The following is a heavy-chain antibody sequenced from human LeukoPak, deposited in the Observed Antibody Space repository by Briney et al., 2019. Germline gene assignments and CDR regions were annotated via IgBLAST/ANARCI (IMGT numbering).Heavy chain of an antibody. V-gene: IGHV1-18*01. D-gene: IGHD2-15*01. Sequence: AASVKVSCKASGYTFTSYGISWVRQAPGQGLEWMGWISAYNGNTNYAQKVQGRATMTTDTSTSTAYMELRSLRSDDTAVYYCARDREYCSGGSCYSWFDPWGQGTLVTVSS. CDR1: GYTFTSYG. J-gene: IGHJ5*02. CDR2: ISAYNGNT. CDR3: ARDREYCSGGSCYSWFDP.